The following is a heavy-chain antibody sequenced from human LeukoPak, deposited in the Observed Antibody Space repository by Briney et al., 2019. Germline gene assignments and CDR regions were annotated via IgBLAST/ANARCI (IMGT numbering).Heavy chain of an antibody. Sequence: PGGSLRLSCAASGFTVDDYAMHWGRQAPGNCLEWVSGISWNSGSIGYAVSVKGRFTISRDNAKNSRYLQMNSLRAEDTAVYYCARFSIVGATDDYWGQGTLVTVSS. V-gene: IGHV3-9*01. CDR3: ARFSIVGATDDY. J-gene: IGHJ4*02. CDR2: ISWNSGSI. CDR1: GFTVDDYA. D-gene: IGHD1-26*01.